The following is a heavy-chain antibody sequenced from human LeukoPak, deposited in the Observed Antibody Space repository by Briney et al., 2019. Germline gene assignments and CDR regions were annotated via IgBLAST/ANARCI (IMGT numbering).Heavy chain of an antibody. V-gene: IGHV4-59*12. Sequence: SETLSLTCIVSGRFITDDYWSWIRQPPGKRLEWIGYMYHGGTTNYNPSLKSRATIVGDTTKNQISLKLRSVTAADTAVYYCARRPSRGWGSDWYFDLWGRGTLVIVSS. J-gene: IGHJ2*01. CDR2: MYHGGTT. CDR3: ARRPSRGWGSDWYFDL. CDR1: GRFITDDY. D-gene: IGHD7-27*01.